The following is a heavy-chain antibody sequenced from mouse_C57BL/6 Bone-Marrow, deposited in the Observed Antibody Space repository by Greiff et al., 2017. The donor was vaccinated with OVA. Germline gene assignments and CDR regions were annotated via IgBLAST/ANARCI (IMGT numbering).Heavy chain of an antibody. Sequence: VQLQQSGAELVRPGASVKLSCTASGFNIKDDYMHWVKQRPEQGLEWIGWIDPENGDTEYASKFQGKATITADTSSNTAYLQLSSLTSEDTAVYSSTTLLTTVVARYAMDYWGQGTSVTVSS. CDR1: GFNIKDDY. CDR2: IDPENGDT. J-gene: IGHJ4*01. V-gene: IGHV14-4*01. D-gene: IGHD1-1*01. CDR3: TTLLTTVVARYAMDY.